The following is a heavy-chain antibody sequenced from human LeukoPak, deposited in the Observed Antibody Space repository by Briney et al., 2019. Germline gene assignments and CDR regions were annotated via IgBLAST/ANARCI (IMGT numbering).Heavy chain of an antibody. Sequence: GGSLRLSCAASGFTVSSNYMSWVRQAPGKGLEWVSVIYSGGSTYYADSVKGRFTISRDNSKNTLYLQMNSLRAEDTAVYYCARGGLVATNPFDYWGQGTLVTVSS. CDR1: GFTVSSNY. J-gene: IGHJ4*02. V-gene: IGHV3-53*01. D-gene: IGHD2-8*02. CDR3: ARGGLVATNPFDY. CDR2: IYSGGST.